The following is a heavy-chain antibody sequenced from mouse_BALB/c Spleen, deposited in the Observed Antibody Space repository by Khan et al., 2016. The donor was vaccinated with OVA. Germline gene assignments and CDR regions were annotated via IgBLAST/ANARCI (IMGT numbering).Heavy chain of an antibody. CDR2: FNPHIGET. CDR3: TRSDRSDFDY. J-gene: IGHJ2*01. V-gene: IGHV1-20*02. D-gene: IGHD1-1*01. Sequence: EVQLQQSGPELVRPGASVKISCTTSGYSFTGYFMNWGMQSHGKSLEWIGRFNPHIGETFYNQRFKDKANLNVDESSRTAHMELRSLASEDAAVYYCTRSDRSDFDYWGQGTTLTVSS. CDR1: GYSFTGYF.